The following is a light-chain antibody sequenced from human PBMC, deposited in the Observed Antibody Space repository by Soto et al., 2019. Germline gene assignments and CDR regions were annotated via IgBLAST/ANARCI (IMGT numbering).Light chain of an antibody. V-gene: IGKV3-15*01. Sequence: EIVMTQSPATLSVSPGERATFSCRASQSVSSKLAWYQQKPGQAPRLLIYGASTRATGIPARFSGSGSGTEFTLTISSLQSEDFAVYYCQQYNNWPWWTFGQGTKVEIK. CDR2: GAS. J-gene: IGKJ1*01. CDR1: QSVSSK. CDR3: QQYNNWPWWT.